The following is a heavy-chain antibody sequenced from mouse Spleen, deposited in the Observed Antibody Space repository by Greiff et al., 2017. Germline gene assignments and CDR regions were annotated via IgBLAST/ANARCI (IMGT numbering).Heavy chain of an antibody. CDR2: INPSSGYT. Sequence: VQLQESGAELARPGASVKMSCKASGYTFTSYTMHWVKQRPGQGLEWIGYINPSSGYTKYNQKFKDKATLTADKSSSTAYMQLSSLTSEDSAVYYCARSFDYDVYYAMDYWGQGTSVTVSS. CDR3: ARSFDYDVYYAMDY. CDR1: GYTFTSYT. J-gene: IGHJ4*01. V-gene: IGHV1-4*01. D-gene: IGHD2-4*01.